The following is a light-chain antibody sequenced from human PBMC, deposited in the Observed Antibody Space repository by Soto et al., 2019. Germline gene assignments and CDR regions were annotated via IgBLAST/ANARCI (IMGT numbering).Light chain of an antibody. V-gene: IGKV3-20*01. J-gene: IGKJ4*01. Sequence: EIVFTQSPATLALSPGERATLSCRASHSLSSNYLTWYQQKPGQAPRLLIYGASRRATGIPDRFSGSGSGTDFTLTISRLEPEDFAVYYCQQYGSLPTTFGGGTKVDIK. CDR2: GAS. CDR1: HSLSSNY. CDR3: QQYGSLPTT.